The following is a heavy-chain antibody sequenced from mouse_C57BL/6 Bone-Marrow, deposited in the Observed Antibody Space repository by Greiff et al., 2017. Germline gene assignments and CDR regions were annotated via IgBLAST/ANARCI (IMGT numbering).Heavy chain of an antibody. J-gene: IGHJ3*01. Sequence: QVQLQQSGAELVRPGTSVKVSCKASGYAFTNYLIEWVKQRPGQGLEWIGVINPGSGGTNYNEKFKGKATLTADKSSSTAYMQLSSLTSEDSAVYDCARGDDYDGAWFAYWGQGTLVTVSA. CDR2: INPGSGGT. CDR1: GYAFTNYL. CDR3: ARGDDYDGAWFAY. V-gene: IGHV1-54*01. D-gene: IGHD2-4*01.